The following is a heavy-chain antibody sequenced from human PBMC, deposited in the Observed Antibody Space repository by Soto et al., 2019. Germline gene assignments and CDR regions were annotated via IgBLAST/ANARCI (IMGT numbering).Heavy chain of an antibody. J-gene: IGHJ4*02. CDR3: VPDVVVLASYVAD. V-gene: IGHV3-48*02. D-gene: IGHD2-21*01. CDR2: ISNSGTMT. CDR1: GFTFIRYS. Sequence: GGSLRLSCAVSGFTFIRYSMNWVRQAPGKGLQWISFISNSGTMTNYADSVKGRFTISRDNAKNELHLEMNNLRDEDTAVYYCVPDVVVLASYVADWGQGTLVTVSS.